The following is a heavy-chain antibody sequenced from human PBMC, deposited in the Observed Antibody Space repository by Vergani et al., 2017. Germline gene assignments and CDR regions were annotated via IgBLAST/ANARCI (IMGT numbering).Heavy chain of an antibody. Sequence: QLQLQESGPGLVKPSATLSLTCSVSGASIRSSNYYWGWIRQPPGKGLEWIASIYYSGSTYYNPSLKSRVTISVDTSKNQFSLKLSTVTAADTAVYFCARHSDVELLVKLGWIDPGGQGILVTVSS. D-gene: IGHD6-19*01. CDR3: ARHSDVELLVKLGWIDP. CDR2: IYYSGST. J-gene: IGHJ5*02. CDR1: GASIRSSNYY. V-gene: IGHV4-39*01.